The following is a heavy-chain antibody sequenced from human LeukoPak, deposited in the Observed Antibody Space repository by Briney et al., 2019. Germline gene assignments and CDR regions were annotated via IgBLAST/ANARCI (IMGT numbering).Heavy chain of an antibody. J-gene: IGHJ6*02. Sequence: SETLSLTCTVSGGSISSSSYYWGWIRQPPGKGLEWIGSIYYSGSTYYNPSLKSRVTISVDTSKNHFSLKLSSVTAADTAVYYCARGPPPPRPYYYYGMDVWGQGTTVTVSS. CDR2: IYYSGST. V-gene: IGHV4-39*02. CDR1: GGSISSSSYY. CDR3: ARGPPPPRPYYYYGMDV. D-gene: IGHD6-25*01.